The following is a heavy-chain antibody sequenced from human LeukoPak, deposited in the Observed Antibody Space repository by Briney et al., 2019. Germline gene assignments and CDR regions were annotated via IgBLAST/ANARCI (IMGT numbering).Heavy chain of an antibody. D-gene: IGHD3-22*01. CDR2: SYYSGST. J-gene: IGHJ4*02. CDR3: ATRKKHYYDSSGYPDY. V-gene: IGHV4-59*12. Sequence: SETLSLTCTVSGGSISSYYWSWIRQPPGKGLEWIGYSYYSGSTNYNPSLKSRVTISVDTSKNQFSLKLSSVTAADTAVYYCATRKKHYYDSSGYPDYWGQGTLVTVSS. CDR1: GGSISSYY.